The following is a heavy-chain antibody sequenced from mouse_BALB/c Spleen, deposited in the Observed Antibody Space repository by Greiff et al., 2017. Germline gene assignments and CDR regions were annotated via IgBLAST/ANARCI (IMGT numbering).Heavy chain of an antibody. Sequence: DVMLVESGGDLVKPGGSLKLSCAASGFTFSSYAMSWVRQTPEKRLEWVASISSGGSTYYPDSVKGRFTISRDNARNILYLQMSSLRSEDTAMYYCARGRGYYSDYWGQGTTLTVSS. CDR3: ARGRGYYSDY. CDR2: ISSGGST. J-gene: IGHJ2*01. CDR1: GFTFSSYA. V-gene: IGHV5-6-5*01.